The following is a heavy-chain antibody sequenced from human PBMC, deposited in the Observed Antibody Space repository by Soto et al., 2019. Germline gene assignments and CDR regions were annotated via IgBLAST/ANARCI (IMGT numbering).Heavy chain of an antibody. Sequence: SVKVSCKASGGSFSSYAISWVRQAPVQGLEWMGGIIPIFGTATYAQKFQGRVTIIADKSTSTAYMERSSLRSEDTAVYYCARAGPVAGNHAFDIWGQGTLVTVSS. CDR1: GGSFSSYA. CDR3: ARAGPVAGNHAFDI. J-gene: IGHJ3*02. D-gene: IGHD6-19*01. CDR2: IIPIFGTA. V-gene: IGHV1-69*06.